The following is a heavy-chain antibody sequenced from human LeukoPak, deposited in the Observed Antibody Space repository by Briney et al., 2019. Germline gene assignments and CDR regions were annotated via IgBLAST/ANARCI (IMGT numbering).Heavy chain of an antibody. CDR3: AKGKDSGWPGYYYGMDV. J-gene: IGHJ6*02. CDR2: IYHSGSP. Sequence: SETLSLTCAVSGGSISSNNWWGWVRQPPGKGLEWIGEIYHSGSPNYNPSLKSRVTISVDKSRNHFSLNLSSVTAADTAVYYCAKGKDSGWPGYYYGMDVWGQGTTVTVSS. CDR1: GGSISSNNW. D-gene: IGHD6-19*01. V-gene: IGHV4-4*02.